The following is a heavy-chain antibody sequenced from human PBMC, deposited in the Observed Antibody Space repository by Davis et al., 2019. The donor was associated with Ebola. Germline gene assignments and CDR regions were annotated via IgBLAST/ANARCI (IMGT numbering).Heavy chain of an antibody. J-gene: IGHJ4*02. V-gene: IGHV3-30-3*01. Sequence: GESLKISCAASGFSFSTYEMHWVRQAPGKGLEWVAVISSDGSNKYYADSVKGRFTISRDNSKNTLYLQIIRLRVEDTAVYYCATLMVATFFDYWGQGTLVTVSS. CDR2: ISSDGSNK. CDR3: ATLMVATFFDY. CDR1: GFSFSTYE. D-gene: IGHD5-12*01.